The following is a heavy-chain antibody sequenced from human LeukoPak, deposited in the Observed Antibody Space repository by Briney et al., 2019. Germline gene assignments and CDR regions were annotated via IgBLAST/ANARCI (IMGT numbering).Heavy chain of an antibody. D-gene: IGHD5-18*01. J-gene: IGHJ4*02. CDR3: ARSGGMWHRGYSYGLLDY. Sequence: SETLSLTCTVSSGSISTSNYYWGWVRQPPGKALEWIGNIFYSGSTYYNPSLKSRVTISVDTSKNQFSLKLSSVTAADTAVYYCARSGGMWHRGYSYGLLDYWGQGTLVTVSS. CDR2: IFYSGST. V-gene: IGHV4-39*07. CDR1: SGSISTSNYY.